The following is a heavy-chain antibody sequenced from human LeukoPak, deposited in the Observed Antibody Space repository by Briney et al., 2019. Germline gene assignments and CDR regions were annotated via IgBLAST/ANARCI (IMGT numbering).Heavy chain of an antibody. CDR1: GFTVSSNY. CDR3: AREGYDSSGYSFDY. V-gene: IGHV3-53*01. J-gene: IGHJ4*02. Sequence: GGSLRLSCAASGFTVSSNYMSWVRQAPGKGLEWVSVIYSGGSTYYADSVKSRFTISRDNSKNTLYLQMNSLRAGDTAVYYCAREGYDSSGYSFDYWGQGTLVTVSS. CDR2: IYSGGST. D-gene: IGHD3-22*01.